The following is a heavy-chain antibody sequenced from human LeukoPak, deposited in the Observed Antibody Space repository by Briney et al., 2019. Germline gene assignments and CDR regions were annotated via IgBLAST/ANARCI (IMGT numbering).Heavy chain of an antibody. Sequence: ASVKVSCKASGYTFASYDINWVRQATGQGLECLGWMNPNSGHTGYAQKFQGRFTMTWDTSVSTAYMELSSLSSEDTAVYYCARTLVRGLPGMDVWGQGTTVTVSS. D-gene: IGHD3-10*01. CDR2: MNPNSGHT. J-gene: IGHJ6*02. CDR3: ARTLVRGLPGMDV. V-gene: IGHV1-8*01. CDR1: GYTFASYD.